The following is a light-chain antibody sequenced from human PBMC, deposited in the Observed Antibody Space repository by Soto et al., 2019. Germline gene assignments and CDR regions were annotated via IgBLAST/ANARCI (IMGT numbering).Light chain of an antibody. V-gene: IGLV1-51*01. CDR3: GSWDSSLSAYV. CDR2: DDN. J-gene: IGLJ1*01. Sequence: QSVLTQPPSVSGAPGQRVTISCTGSRSNIGAGYDVHWYQQIPGTAPKLLIYDDNKRPSGIPDRFSGSKSGTSATLGITGFQTGDEADYYCGSWDSSLSAYVFGTGTKITVL. CDR1: RSNIGAGYD.